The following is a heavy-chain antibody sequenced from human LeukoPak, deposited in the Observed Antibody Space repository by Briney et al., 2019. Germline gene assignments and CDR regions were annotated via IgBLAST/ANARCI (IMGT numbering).Heavy chain of an antibody. D-gene: IGHD6-6*01. CDR1: GFTFSSYE. CDR3: ARDLPSIATRPSWFDP. CDR2: ISSSGSTI. Sequence: GGSLRLSCAASGFTFSSYEMNWVRQAPGKGLEWVSYISSSGSTIYYADSVKGRFTISRDNAKNSLYLQMNSLRAEDTAVYYCARDLPSIATRPSWFDPWGQGTLVTVSS. V-gene: IGHV3-48*03. J-gene: IGHJ5*02.